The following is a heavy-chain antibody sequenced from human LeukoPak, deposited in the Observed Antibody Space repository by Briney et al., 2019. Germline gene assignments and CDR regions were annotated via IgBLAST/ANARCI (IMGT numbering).Heavy chain of an antibody. V-gene: IGHV4-39*07. J-gene: IGHJ5*02. CDR1: GGSIFSSNSY. CDR3: ARGQYYYDSSGYYYVGYWFDP. CDR2: IYYSGNT. Sequence: SETLSLTCTVSGGSIFSSNSYWGWIRQPPGKGLEWIGSIYYSGNTYYNASLKSRVTISVDTSKNQFSLKLSSVTAADTAVYYCARGQYYYDSSGYYYVGYWFDPWGQGTLVTVSS. D-gene: IGHD3-22*01.